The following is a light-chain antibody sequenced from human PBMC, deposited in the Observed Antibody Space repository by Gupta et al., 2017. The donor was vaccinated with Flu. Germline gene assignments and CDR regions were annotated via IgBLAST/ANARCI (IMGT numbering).Light chain of an antibody. CDR3: TYRARSDTLWV. J-gene: IGLJ3*02. CDR1: SLRGYY. Sequence: SSEVTQDPAVSVALGQTVKITCQGESLRGYYASWYQKKPGRAPILVVYGRKSRPSGIPDRFAGSTSGSTAYLNITGAQAEDEGDYFCTYRARSDTLWVFGGGTKLTVL. CDR2: GRK. V-gene: IGLV3-19*01.